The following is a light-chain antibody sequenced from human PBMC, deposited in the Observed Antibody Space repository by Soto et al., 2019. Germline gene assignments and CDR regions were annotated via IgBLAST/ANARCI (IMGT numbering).Light chain of an antibody. CDR2: EAS. Sequence: IVFTLSPSTLSLSPGERATLSCRASLNVNSYLAWYQQKPGQAPRLLIYEASNRATGIPARFSGSGSGTDFTLTISRLEPEDFAVYYCQQYGSSTVTFGQGTKVDI. CDR1: LNVNSY. J-gene: IGKJ1*01. CDR3: QQYGSSTVT. V-gene: IGKV3-11*01.